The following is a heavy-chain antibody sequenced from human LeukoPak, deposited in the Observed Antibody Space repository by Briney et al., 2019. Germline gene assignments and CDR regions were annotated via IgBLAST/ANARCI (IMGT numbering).Heavy chain of an antibody. V-gene: IGHV3-21*01. J-gene: IGHJ4*02. CDR3: ARGVAVAGTNDY. D-gene: IGHD6-19*01. CDR1: GFTFSSYS. Sequence: GGSLRLSCAASGFTFSSYSMNWVRQAPGKGLEWVSSISSSSSYIYYADSVKGRFTISRDNAKNSLYLQMNSLRAEDTAVYYCARGVAVAGTNDYWGQGTLVTVPS. CDR2: ISSSSSYI.